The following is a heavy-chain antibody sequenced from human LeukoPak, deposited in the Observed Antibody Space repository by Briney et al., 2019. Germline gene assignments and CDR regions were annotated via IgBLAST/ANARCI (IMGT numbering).Heavy chain of an antibody. J-gene: IGHJ2*01. V-gene: IGHV4-30-4*01. D-gene: IGHD3-22*01. CDR1: GGSISSGDYY. Sequence: SETLSLTCTVSGGSISSGDYYWSWIRQPPGKGLEWIGYIYYSGSTYYNPSLKSRVTISVDTSKNQFSLKLSSVTAADTAVYYCAGGNYYDSSGYYYDHWYFDLWGRGTLVTVSS. CDR3: AGGNYYDSSGYYYDHWYFDL. CDR2: IYYSGST.